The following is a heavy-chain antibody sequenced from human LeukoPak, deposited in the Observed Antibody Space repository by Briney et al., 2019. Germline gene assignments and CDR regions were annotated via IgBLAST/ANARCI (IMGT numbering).Heavy chain of an antibody. V-gene: IGHV3-48*04. CDR2: ISSSGSTI. J-gene: IGHJ6*02. CDR1: GFTFSNAW. CDR3: AREIWDSATTSPYYGMDV. D-gene: IGHD6-25*01. Sequence: GGSLRLSCAASGFTFSNAWMNWVRQAPGKGLEWVSYISSSGSTIYYADSVKGRFTISRDNAKNSLYLQMNSLRAEDTAVYYCAREIWDSATTSPYYGMDVWGQGTTVTVSS.